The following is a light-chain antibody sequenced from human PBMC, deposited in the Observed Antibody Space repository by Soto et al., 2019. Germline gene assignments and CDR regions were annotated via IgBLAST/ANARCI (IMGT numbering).Light chain of an antibody. V-gene: IGLV2-8*01. J-gene: IGLJ3*02. CDR3: YSYAGRNVWV. Sequence: SALTQPASVSGSPGQSITISCTGTSSDVGGYNYVSWYQQHPGKAPKLMIFGVTERPSGVPDRFSGSKSGNTASLTVSGLQADDEAIYYCYSYAGRNVWVFGGGTQLTV. CDR1: SSDVGGYNY. CDR2: GVT.